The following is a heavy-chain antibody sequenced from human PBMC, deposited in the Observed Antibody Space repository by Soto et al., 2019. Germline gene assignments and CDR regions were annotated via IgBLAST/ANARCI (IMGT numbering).Heavy chain of an antibody. D-gene: IGHD6-13*01. Sequence: GGSLRLSCAASGFPFSSYGMHWVRQAPGKGLEWVSYISNGSSYIYYADSVKGRFTISRDNAKNSLYLQMNSLRAEDTAVYYCARGRGAAGTDSVQYYGMDVWGQGTTVTVSS. CDR3: ARGRGAAGTDSVQYYGMDV. J-gene: IGHJ6*02. CDR2: ISNGSSYI. V-gene: IGHV3-21*01. CDR1: GFPFSSYG.